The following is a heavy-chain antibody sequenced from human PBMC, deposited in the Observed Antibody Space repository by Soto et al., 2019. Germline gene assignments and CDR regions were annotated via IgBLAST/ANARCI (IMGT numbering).Heavy chain of an antibody. J-gene: IGHJ6*02. D-gene: IGHD2-2*01. CDR1: GGTFSSYA. CDR3: ARSQGSSTSLEIYYYYYSGMDV. CDR2: IIPISDTT. Sequence: QVQLVQSGAEVKKPGSSVKVSCKASGGTFSSYAISWVRQAPGQGLEWMGGIIPISDTTNYAQKFQGRVTITADESTSTAYMELSSLRSEDTAVYYCARSQGSSTSLEIYYYYYSGMDVGGQGTTVTVSS. V-gene: IGHV1-69*01.